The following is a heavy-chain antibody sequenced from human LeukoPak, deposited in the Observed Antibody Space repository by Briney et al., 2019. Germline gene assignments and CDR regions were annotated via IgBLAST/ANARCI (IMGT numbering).Heavy chain of an antibody. CDR3: ARRGPYVRWFDP. V-gene: IGHV4-34*01. Sequence: PSETLSLTCAVYGGSFSGYYWSWIRQPPGKGLEWIGEINHSGSTNYNPSLKSRVTISVDTSKNQFSLKLSSVTAADTAVYYRARRGPYVRWFDPWGQGTLVTVSS. CDR2: INHSGST. J-gene: IGHJ5*02. D-gene: IGHD3-16*01. CDR1: GGSFSGYY.